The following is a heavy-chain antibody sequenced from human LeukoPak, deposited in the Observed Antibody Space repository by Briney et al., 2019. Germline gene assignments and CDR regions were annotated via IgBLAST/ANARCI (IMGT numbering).Heavy chain of an antibody. CDR3: ARADTLLGPIYFDS. J-gene: IGHJ4*02. V-gene: IGHV3-53*04. Sequence: GSLRLSCAASGFTVTSFYMHWVRQAPGKGLEWVSVNYSGGDTDYADSVKGRFTISRHISKNTLYLQMNSLRAEDTAVYYCARADTLLGPIYFDSWGQGTLVTVSS. CDR1: GFTVTSFY. CDR2: NYSGGDT.